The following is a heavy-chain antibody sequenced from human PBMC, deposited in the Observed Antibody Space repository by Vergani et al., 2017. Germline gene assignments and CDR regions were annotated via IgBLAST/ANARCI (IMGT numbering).Heavy chain of an antibody. Sequence: QVQLVQSGAEVKKPGASVKVSCKASGYTFTGYYLHWVRQAPGQGLEWMGWINPNSGGTNYAQKFQGRVTMTRDTSINTAYMELSRLTSDDTAVYYCAKYKSNGFGDYFDYWGQGTLVTVSS. V-gene: IGHV1-2*02. CDR2: INPNSGGT. CDR3: AKYKSNGFGDYFDY. D-gene: IGHD3-16*01. CDR1: GYTFTGYY. J-gene: IGHJ4*02.